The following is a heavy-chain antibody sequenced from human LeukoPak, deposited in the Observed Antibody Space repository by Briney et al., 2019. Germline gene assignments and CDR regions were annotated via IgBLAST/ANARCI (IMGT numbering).Heavy chain of an antibody. CDR3: ARGGDIVVVASWFDP. Sequence: GASVKVSCKASGYTFTSYGISWVRQAPGQGLEWMGWISAYNGNTNYAQKLQGRVTMTTDTSTSTAYMELRSLRSEDTAVYYCARGGDIVVVASWFDPWGQGTLVTVSS. D-gene: IGHD2-15*01. V-gene: IGHV1-18*01. J-gene: IGHJ5*02. CDR1: GYTFTSYG. CDR2: ISAYNGNT.